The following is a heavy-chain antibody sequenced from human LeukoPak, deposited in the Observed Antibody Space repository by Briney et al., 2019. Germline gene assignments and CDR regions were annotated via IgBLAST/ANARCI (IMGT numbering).Heavy chain of an antibody. CDR3: ARLGDGYSTGDY. CDR1: GGSISSYY. CDR2: IYYSGST. D-gene: IGHD5-24*01. V-gene: IGHV4-59*08. J-gene: IGHJ4*02. Sequence: SETLSLTCTVSGGSISSYYWSWIRQPPGKGLEWIGYIYYSGSTNYNPSLKSRVTISVDTSKNQFSLKLSSVTAADTAVYYCARLGDGYSTGDYWGQGTLVTVSS.